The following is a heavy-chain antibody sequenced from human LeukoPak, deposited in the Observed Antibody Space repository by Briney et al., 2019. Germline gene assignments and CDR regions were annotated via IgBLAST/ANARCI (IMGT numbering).Heavy chain of an antibody. V-gene: IGHV1-2*02. CDR3: ARDHTAGSSDY. D-gene: IGHD3-10*01. Sequence: ASVKVSCKASGYTFIDPYMHWVRQAPGQRPEWMAWINPNGGETHYAQKFRGRVILTLDTSISTAYMELNSLQYDDSAIYYCARDHTAGSSDYWGPGTLVTVSS. CDR2: INPNGGET. J-gene: IGHJ4*02. CDR1: GYTFIDPY.